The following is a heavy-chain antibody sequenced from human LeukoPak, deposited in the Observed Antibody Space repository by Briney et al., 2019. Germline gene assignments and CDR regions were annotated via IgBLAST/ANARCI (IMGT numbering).Heavy chain of an antibody. V-gene: IGHV4-61*01. CDR2: IYYSGST. Sequence: PSETLSLTCTVSGASVNSGSSYWSWIRQPPGKRLEWIGYIYYSGSTNYNPSLKSRVTISVDPSKNQFSLKLSSVTAADTAVYYCARHSSDWSLDYWGQGTLVTVSS. D-gene: IGHD6-19*01. CDR3: ARHSSDWSLDY. CDR1: GASVNSGSSY. J-gene: IGHJ4*02.